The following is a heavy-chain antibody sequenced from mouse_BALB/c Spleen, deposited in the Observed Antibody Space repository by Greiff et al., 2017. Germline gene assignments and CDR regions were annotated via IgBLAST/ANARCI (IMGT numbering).Heavy chain of an antibody. CDR1: GFTFSSYA. Sequence: DVKLVESGGGLVKPGGSLKLSCAASGFTFSSYAMSWVRQTPEKRLEWVASISSGGSTYYPDSVKGRFTISRDNARNILYLQMSSLRSEDTAMYYCARAPHYYGTAMDYWGQGTSVTVSS. CDR3: ARAPHYYGTAMDY. V-gene: IGHV5-6-5*01. D-gene: IGHD1-1*01. J-gene: IGHJ4*01. CDR2: ISSGGST.